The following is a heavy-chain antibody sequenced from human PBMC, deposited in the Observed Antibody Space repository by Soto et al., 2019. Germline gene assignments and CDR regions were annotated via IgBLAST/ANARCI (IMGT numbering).Heavy chain of an antibody. J-gene: IGHJ3*01. V-gene: IGHV3-7*01. CDR3: ARVSRRNTFDV. Sequence: GGSLRLSCAASGFTFNSYWMTWVRQAPGKGLEWVVNINTDGSQKHSVDSVKGRFTFSRDNGKNSLYLQMNSLRVEDTAVYYCARVSRRNTFDVWGQGTMVTVSS. CDR1: GFTFNSYW. CDR2: INTDGSQK.